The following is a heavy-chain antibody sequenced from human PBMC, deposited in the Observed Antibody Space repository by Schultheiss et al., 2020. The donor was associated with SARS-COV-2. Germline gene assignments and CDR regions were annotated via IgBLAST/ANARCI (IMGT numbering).Heavy chain of an antibody. V-gene: IGHV3-33*08. CDR2: IWYDGSNK. Sequence: GESLKISCAASGFTFSSYGMHWVRQAPGKGLEWVAVIWYDGSNKYYADSVKGRFTISRDNSKNTLYLQMNSLRAEDTAVYYCARDCGGGVYNWNRKNMDVWGKGTTVTVSS. J-gene: IGHJ6*03. CDR3: ARDCGGGVYNWNRKNMDV. D-gene: IGHD1-20*01. CDR1: GFTFSSYG.